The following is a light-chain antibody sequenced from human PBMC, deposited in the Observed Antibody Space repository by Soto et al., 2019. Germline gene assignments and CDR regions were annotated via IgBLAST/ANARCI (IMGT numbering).Light chain of an antibody. CDR1: QSVPGGS. CDR2: DAS. J-gene: IGKJ1*01. V-gene: IGKV3-20*01. CDR3: QPYGSSPRT. Sequence: EILLTQSPRTLSLSPGEGFTLSCMASQSVPGGSLGWYQQKPGQAPRLLIHDASSRATGISDRFTGSGSGTDFTLTITTLEPEDFAVYYCQPYGSSPRTVGLGTKVEIK.